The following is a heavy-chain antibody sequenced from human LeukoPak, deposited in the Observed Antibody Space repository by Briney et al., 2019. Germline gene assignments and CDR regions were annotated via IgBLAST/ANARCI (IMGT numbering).Heavy chain of an antibody. J-gene: IGHJ4*02. V-gene: IGHV3-23*01. D-gene: IGHD1-7*01. CDR1: GFTFSSSV. Sequence: GGSLRLSCAASGFTFSSSVMSWVRQAPGKGLYWVSAISGSGTGTYYADSVKGRFTISRDNSKNTLYLQMNSLRAEDTAVYYCAKEGGTGTRFDYWGQGTLVTVSS. CDR3: AKEGGTGTRFDY. CDR2: ISGSGTGT.